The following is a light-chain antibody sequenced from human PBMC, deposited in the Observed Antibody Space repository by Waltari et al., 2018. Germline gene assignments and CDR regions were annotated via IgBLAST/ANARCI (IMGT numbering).Light chain of an antibody. J-gene: IGKJ4*01. CDR3: QELDTYPQSLT. CDR2: AAS. V-gene: IGKV1-9*01. CDR1: QGLSNY. Sequence: DIQLTQSPSFLSASIGDRVTITCRASQGLSNYLAWYQQKPGTAPKLLIYAASTLQSGVPSRFSGSGSGTEFTLTVSSLQPEDFATYYCQELDTYPQSLTFGGGTKVEI.